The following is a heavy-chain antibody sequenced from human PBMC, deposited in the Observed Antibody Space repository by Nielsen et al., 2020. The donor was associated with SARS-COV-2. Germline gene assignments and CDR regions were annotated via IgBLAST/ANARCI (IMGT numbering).Heavy chain of an antibody. D-gene: IGHD6-19*01. CDR2: INHSGST. CDR3: ARGDYSSGWPFDY. Sequence: SETLSLTCAVYGGSFSGYYWSWIRQPPGKGLEWIGEINHSGSTNYNPSLKSRVTISVDTSKNQLSLKLSSVTAADTAVYYCARGDYSSGWPFDYWGQGTLVTVSS. J-gene: IGHJ4*02. CDR1: GGSFSGYY. V-gene: IGHV4-34*01.